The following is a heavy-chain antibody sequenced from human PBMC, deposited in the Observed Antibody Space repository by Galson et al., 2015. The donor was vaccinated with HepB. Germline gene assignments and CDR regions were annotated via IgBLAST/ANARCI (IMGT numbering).Heavy chain of an antibody. J-gene: IGHJ4*02. Sequence: LRLSCAASGFTLSGSAIHWVRQASGKGPEWIGHIRSKATNYAALYVPSLKGRFTITRDDSKNMAYLHMRSLKTDDTAVYYCVRSGDFSGYSSRWGQGTLVTVSS. D-gene: IGHD6-13*01. V-gene: IGHV3-73*01. CDR1: GFTLSGSA. CDR3: VRSGDFSGYSSR. CDR2: IRSKATNYAA.